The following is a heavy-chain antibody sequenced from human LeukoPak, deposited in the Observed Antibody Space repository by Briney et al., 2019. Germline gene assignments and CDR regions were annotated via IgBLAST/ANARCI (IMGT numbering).Heavy chain of an antibody. D-gene: IGHD2-21*02. CDR3: ARCDPYYFDP. CDR2: ISYIGNT. V-gene: IGHV4-59*08. Sequence: PSETLSLTCTVSGGSISSYFWSWIRQPPGKGLEWIGHISYIGNTNYNTSLKSRLTMSIDTSKKQFSLKLSAVTAADTAVYYCARCDPYYFDPWGQGTLVTVSS. J-gene: IGHJ4*02. CDR1: GGSISSYF.